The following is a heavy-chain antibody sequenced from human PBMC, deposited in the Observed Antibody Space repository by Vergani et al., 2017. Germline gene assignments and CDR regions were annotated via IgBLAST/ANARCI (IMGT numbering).Heavy chain of an antibody. CDR2: IYPGDSDT. Sequence: EVQLVQSGAEVKKPGESLKISCKCSGYSFTSYWIGWVRQMPGKGLEWMGIIYPGDSDTRYSPSFQGQVTISADKSISTAYLQWSSLKASDTAMYYCARHLGGIAGAYYYYGMDVWGQGTTVTVSS. V-gene: IGHV5-51*01. CDR3: ARHLGGIAGAYYYYGMDV. CDR1: GYSFTSYW. J-gene: IGHJ6*02. D-gene: IGHD2-15*01.